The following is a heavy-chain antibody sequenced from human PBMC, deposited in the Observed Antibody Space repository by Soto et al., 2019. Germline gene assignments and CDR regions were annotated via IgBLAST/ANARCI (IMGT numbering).Heavy chain of an antibody. CDR1: GDSYSISTYS. J-gene: IGHJ5*02. CDR2: IYQSGVT. D-gene: IGHD6-19*01. Sequence: SETLSLTCNMSGDSYSISTYSWSWIRQPPGKALQWIGFIYQSGVTSYNPSLASRVSISLDRSNNRCSLKLKSVTAADTAVYFCAGMPYTSGLRFDPWGPGTLVTVSS. CDR3: AGMPYTSGLRFDP. V-gene: IGHV4-30-2*01.